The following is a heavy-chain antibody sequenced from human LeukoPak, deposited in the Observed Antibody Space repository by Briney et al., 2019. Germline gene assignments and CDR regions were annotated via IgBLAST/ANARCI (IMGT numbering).Heavy chain of an antibody. J-gene: IGHJ6*03. CDR3: AGASLGTMVRGVMRYYYMDV. D-gene: IGHD3-10*01. V-gene: IGHV3-48*03. Sequence: PGGSLRLSCAASGFTFSSYERNWVRQAPGKGLEWVSYISSSGSTIYYADSVKGRFTISRDNVKNSLYLQMNSLRAEDTAVYYCAGASLGTMVRGVMRYYYMDVWGKGTAVTISS. CDR2: ISSSGSTI. CDR1: GFTFSSYE.